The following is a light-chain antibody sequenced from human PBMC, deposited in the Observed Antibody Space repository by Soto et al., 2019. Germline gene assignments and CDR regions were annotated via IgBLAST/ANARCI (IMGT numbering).Light chain of an antibody. Sequence: QSALTQPASVSGSPGQSITISCTGTSSDVGGYNYVSWYQQHPGKAPKLMIYDVSNQPSGVSNRFSGSKSGNTASLTISGLQAEDEADYYCSSYTSSSPLVVFGGGTKLTVL. J-gene: IGLJ2*01. V-gene: IGLV2-14*01. CDR1: SSDVGGYNY. CDR2: DVS. CDR3: SSYTSSSPLVV.